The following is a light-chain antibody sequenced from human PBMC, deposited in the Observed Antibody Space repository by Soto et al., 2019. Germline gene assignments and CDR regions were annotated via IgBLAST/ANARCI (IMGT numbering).Light chain of an antibody. J-gene: IGKJ1*01. Sequence: EIVMPQSPATLSVSPGESATLSCRASQSVSRNLAWYQQKPGQAPRLLIYGASTRATGIPDRFSGSGSGTDFTLTISRLEPEDFAVYYCQQYDSSPRTVGKGNKVDIK. CDR3: QQYDSSPRT. CDR2: GAS. V-gene: IGKV3D-15*01. CDR1: QSVSRN.